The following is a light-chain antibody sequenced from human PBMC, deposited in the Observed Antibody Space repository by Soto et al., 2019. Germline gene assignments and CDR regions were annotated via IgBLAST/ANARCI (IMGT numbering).Light chain of an antibody. CDR2: GAS. Sequence: EIVLTQSPDTLSLSPGERATLSCRASQSVGSNYLAWYQQKPGQAPRLLIYGASNRATGIPDRFGGSGSGTDFTLTVSRLEPEDFAVYQCHHFDSPPTFGGGTKVEIK. CDR1: QSVGSNY. J-gene: IGKJ4*01. CDR3: HHFDSPPT. V-gene: IGKV3-20*01.